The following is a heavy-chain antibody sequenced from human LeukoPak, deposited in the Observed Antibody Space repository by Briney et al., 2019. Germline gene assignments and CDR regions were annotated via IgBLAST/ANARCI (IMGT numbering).Heavy chain of an antibody. J-gene: IGHJ6*02. CDR1: GGSISSSSYY. Sequence: PSETLSLTCTVSGGSISSSSYYWGWIRQPPGKGLEWIGSIYYSGSTYYNPSLKSRVTISVDTSKNQFSLKLSSVTAADTAVYYCANLGYYNYGMDVWGQGTTVTVSS. CDR3: ANLGYYNYGMDV. CDR2: IYYSGST. V-gene: IGHV4-39*01.